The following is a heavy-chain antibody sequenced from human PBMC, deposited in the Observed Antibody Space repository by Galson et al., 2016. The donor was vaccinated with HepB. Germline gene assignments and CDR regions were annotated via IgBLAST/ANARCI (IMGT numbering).Heavy chain of an antibody. CDR1: GGTFSRNA. D-gene: IGHD3-3*01. Sequence: SVKVSCKASGGTFSRNAFTWVRQAPGQGLEWMGGITPILGTTNYAQKSQDRVTITADESTSTAYMELSSLRSEDTAVYYCARGPPRAGPVGYYNGMDVWGQGTTVSVSS. J-gene: IGHJ6*02. CDR2: ITPILGTT. V-gene: IGHV1-69*13. CDR3: ARGPPRAGPVGYYNGMDV.